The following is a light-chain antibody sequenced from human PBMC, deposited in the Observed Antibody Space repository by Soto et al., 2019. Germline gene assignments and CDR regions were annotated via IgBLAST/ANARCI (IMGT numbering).Light chain of an antibody. Sequence: IVLTQSPGTLPLSPGERATLSCTASQSVSSSSLAWYQQKPGQAPRLLIFGASSRAPGIPDRFSGSGSGTDFTLTINRLEPEDFAVYYCQQYGRSSYTFGQGTQL. CDR2: GAS. J-gene: IGKJ2*01. CDR1: QSVSSSS. V-gene: IGKV3-20*01. CDR3: QQYGRSSYT.